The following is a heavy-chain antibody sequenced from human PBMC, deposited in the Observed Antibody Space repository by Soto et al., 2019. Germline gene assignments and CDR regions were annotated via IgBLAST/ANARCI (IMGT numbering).Heavy chain of an antibody. V-gene: IGHV1-46*01. J-gene: IGHJ5*02. Sequence: GASVKVSCKASGYTFTSYYMHWVRQAPGQGLEWMGIINPSGGSTSYAQKFQGRVTMTRDTSTSTVYMELSSLRSEDTAVYYCARVRYGGVLGHTRDNWFDPWGQGTLIPVSS. CDR3: ARVRYGGVLGHTRDNWFDP. CDR2: INPSGGST. D-gene: IGHD3-16*02. CDR1: GYTFTSYY.